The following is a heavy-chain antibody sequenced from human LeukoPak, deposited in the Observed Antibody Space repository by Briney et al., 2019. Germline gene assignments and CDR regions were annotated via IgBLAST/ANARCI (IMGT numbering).Heavy chain of an antibody. J-gene: IGHJ3*02. D-gene: IGHD3-22*01. Sequence: GASVKVACKASGYTLTSYDISWVRQAPGQGLEWVGWISPYNGNTNSAQKFQGRVTMTTDTSTNTAYMELRRLRSDDTAVYYCARGLRDSSGFGDAFNIWGQGTMVTVSS. V-gene: IGHV1-18*01. CDR3: ARGLRDSSGFGDAFNI. CDR1: GYTLTSYD. CDR2: ISPYNGNT.